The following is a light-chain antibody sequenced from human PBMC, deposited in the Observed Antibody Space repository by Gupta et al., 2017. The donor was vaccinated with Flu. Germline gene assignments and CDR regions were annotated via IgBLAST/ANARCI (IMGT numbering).Light chain of an antibody. Sequence: QPLLTQPPSASASLGASVTLTCTLASGYSNYKVDWYQQRPGKGPRFVMRVGTGGIVGSKGDGIPDRFSVLGSGLNWYLTIKNIQEEDESDDHCGADHGSGSNFVRVFGGGTKLTVL. CDR2: VGTGGIVG. CDR3: GADHGSGSNFVRV. CDR1: SGYSNYK. V-gene: IGLV9-49*01. J-gene: IGLJ3*02.